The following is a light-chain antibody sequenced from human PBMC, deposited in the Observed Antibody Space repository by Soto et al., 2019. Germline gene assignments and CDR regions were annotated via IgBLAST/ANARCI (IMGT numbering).Light chain of an antibody. Sequence: QSVPTQPRSVSGSPGQSVTISCTGTSSDVGGYNYVSWYQQHQGKAPKLMIYDVNKRPSGVPDRFSGSKSGNTASLTISGLQAEDEADYYCCSYAGSYTLVFGTGTKVTVL. CDR2: DVN. CDR1: SSDVGGYNY. V-gene: IGLV2-11*01. J-gene: IGLJ1*01. CDR3: CSYAGSYTLV.